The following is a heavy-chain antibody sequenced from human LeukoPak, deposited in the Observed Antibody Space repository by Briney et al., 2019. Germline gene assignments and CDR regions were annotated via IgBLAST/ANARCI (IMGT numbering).Heavy chain of an antibody. V-gene: IGHV3-23*01. CDR1: GITLSNYG. CDR2: ISDSGGRT. Sequence: PGGSLRLSCAVSGITLSNYGMSWVRQAPGKGLELVAGISDSGGRTKYADSVKGRFTISRDNSKNTLYLQMNSLRAEDTAVYFCAKRGVVIRVILVGFHKEAYYFDSWGQGALATVSS. D-gene: IGHD3-22*01. J-gene: IGHJ4*02. CDR3: AKRGVVIRVILVGFHKEAYYFDS.